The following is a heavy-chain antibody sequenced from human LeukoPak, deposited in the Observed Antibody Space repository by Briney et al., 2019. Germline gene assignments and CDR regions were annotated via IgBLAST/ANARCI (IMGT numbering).Heavy chain of an antibody. CDR3: ARDSNSSASFDY. J-gene: IGHJ4*02. D-gene: IGHD6-6*01. CDR2: IYQSGST. Sequence: SETLSLTCTVSGGSINSGGYYWSWIRQPPGKGLEWIGYIYQSGSTYYNPSLKSRVTISVDRSKNQFSLKLNSVTAADTAVYYCARDSNSSASFDYWGQGTLVTVSS. V-gene: IGHV4-30-2*01. CDR1: GGSINSGGYY.